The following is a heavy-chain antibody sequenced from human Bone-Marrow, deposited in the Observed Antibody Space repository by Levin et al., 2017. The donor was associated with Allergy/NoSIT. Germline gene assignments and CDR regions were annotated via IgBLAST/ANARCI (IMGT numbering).Heavy chain of an antibody. J-gene: IGHJ4*02. D-gene: IGHD6-19*01. CDR2: INTNTGNP. Sequence: VASVKVSCKASGYTFNHHVINWVRQAPGQGLEWMGWINTNTGNPTYAQGFTGRFVFSLDTSVSTAYLQISSLRAEDTALYYCARDSSQWLDLMFDYWGQGTLVTVSS. V-gene: IGHV7-4-1*02. CDR1: GYTFNHHV. CDR3: ARDSSQWLDLMFDY.